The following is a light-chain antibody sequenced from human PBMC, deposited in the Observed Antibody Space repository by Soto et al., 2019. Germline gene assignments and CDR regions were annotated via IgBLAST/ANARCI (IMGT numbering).Light chain of an antibody. CDR2: LEGSGSY. Sequence: QAVVTQSSSASASLGSSVKLTCTLSSGHSTYIIAWHQQQPGKAPRYLMKLEGSGSYNKGCGIPDRFSGSSSGADRYLTISNLQFEDEADYYCETWDTNVVVFGGGTKVTVL. CDR1: SGHSTYI. J-gene: IGLJ2*01. V-gene: IGLV4-60*02. CDR3: ETWDTNVVV.